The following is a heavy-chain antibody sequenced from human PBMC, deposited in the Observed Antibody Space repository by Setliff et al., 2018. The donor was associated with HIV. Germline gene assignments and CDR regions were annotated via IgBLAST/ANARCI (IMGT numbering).Heavy chain of an antibody. Sequence: SETLSLTCAVSGASISSGNWWSWVRQSPGKGLEWIGETSHTGSTNYNPSLKSRVTISVGTSKNHFSLNVSSLTAADTALYFCARLMPNWDYFDYWGQGTQVTVSS. J-gene: IGHJ4*02. CDR2: TSHTGST. CDR1: GASISSGNW. CDR3: ARLMPNWDYFDY. V-gene: IGHV4-4*02. D-gene: IGHD2-2*01.